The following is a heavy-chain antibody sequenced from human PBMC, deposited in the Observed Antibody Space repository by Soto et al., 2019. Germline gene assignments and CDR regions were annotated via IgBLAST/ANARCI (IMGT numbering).Heavy chain of an antibody. Sequence: AGGSLRLSCKASGFTFDNFAMHWVRQSPERGLEWVSAISWNGGRTGYADSVQGRFIVSRDNSKSSLFLQMNSLSREDTALYFCAKASYSLGIEGATDFDYWGQGAWVTVS. CDR2: ISWNGGRT. V-gene: IGHV3-9*01. J-gene: IGHJ4*02. CDR1: GFTFDNFA. CDR3: AKASYSLGIEGATDFDY. D-gene: IGHD1-26*01.